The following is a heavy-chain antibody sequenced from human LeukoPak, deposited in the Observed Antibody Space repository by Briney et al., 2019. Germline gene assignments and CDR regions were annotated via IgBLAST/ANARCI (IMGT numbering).Heavy chain of an antibody. J-gene: IGHJ4*02. D-gene: IGHD1/OR15-1a*01. V-gene: IGHV3-30*04. CDR3: ARDPGNNSPDY. Sequence: GGSLRFSCAASGFTFSSYAMHWVRQAPGKGLEWVAVISYDGSNKYYADSVKGRFTISRDNSKNTLYLQMNSLRAEDTAVYYCARDPGNNSPDYWGQGTLVTVSS. CDR2: ISYDGSNK. CDR1: GFTFSSYA.